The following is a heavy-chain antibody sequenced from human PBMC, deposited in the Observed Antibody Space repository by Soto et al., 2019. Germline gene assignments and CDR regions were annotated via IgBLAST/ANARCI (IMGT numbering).Heavy chain of an antibody. CDR3: AHRVLRTVFGLVTTTAIYFDF. J-gene: IGHJ4*02. Sequence: QITLNESGPTVVRPTETLTLTCRFSGFSLTTSGVGVGWIRQSPGKAPERLALIYWDADKRYSPSLKSTLTPTKATSKNQVVLTVSDLDPTDTATYYCAHRVLRTVFGLVTTTAIYFDFWGQGTPVAVSS. CDR1: GFSLTTSGVG. V-gene: IGHV2-5*02. CDR2: IYWDADK. D-gene: IGHD3-3*01.